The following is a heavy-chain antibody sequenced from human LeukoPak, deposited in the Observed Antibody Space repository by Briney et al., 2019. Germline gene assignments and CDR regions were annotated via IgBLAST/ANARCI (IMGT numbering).Heavy chain of an antibody. CDR2: INAGNGNT. D-gene: IGHD4-23*01. V-gene: IGHV1-3*01. J-gene: IGHJ6*02. CDR1: GYTFTSYA. Sequence: ASVEVSCKASGYTFTSYAMHWVRQAPGQRLEWMGWINAGNGNTKYSQKFQGRVTITRDTSASTAYMELSSLRSEDTAVYYCARDGPYGGRPSYYYYYGMDVWGQGTTVTVSS. CDR3: ARDGPYGGRPSYYYYYGMDV.